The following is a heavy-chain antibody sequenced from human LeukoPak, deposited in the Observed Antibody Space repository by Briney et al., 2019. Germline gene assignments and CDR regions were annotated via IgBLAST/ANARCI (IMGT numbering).Heavy chain of an antibody. V-gene: IGHV4-4*02. D-gene: IGHD4-17*01. Sequence: PSATLSLTCAVSGGSISSSNWWSWVRQPPGKGLEWIGEIYHSGSTNYNPSLKSRVTISVDKSKNQFSLKLSSVTAADTAVYYCARDPDYGDYGAFDYWGQGTLVTVSS. J-gene: IGHJ4*02. CDR1: GGSISSSNW. CDR2: IYHSGST. CDR3: ARDPDYGDYGAFDY.